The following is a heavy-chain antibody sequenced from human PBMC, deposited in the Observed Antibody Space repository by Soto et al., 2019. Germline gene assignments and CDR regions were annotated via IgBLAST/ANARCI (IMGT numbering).Heavy chain of an antibody. D-gene: IGHD3-22*01. V-gene: IGHV4-39*02. CDR3: ARRSYDNSGYYYVDY. J-gene: IGHJ4*02. CDR1: GDSITSSNKY. Sequence: QLHLQESGPGLVKPSETLSLTCTVSGDSITSSNKYWGWARQPPGKGLEWIGSTYYRGSAYYSPPLKTRVTLSIDSPENHLSLNLSSVTAADTAVYYCARRSYDNSGYYYVDYWGQGTLVTVSS. CDR2: TYYRGSA.